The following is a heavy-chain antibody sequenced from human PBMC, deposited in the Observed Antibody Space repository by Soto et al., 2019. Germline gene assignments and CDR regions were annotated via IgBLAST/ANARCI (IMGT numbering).Heavy chain of an antibody. D-gene: IGHD4-17*01. Sequence: QVQLVESGGGLVKPGGSLRLSCAASGFTFSDYYMSWIRKAPGKGLEWVSYISSSGSTIYYADSVKGRFTISRDNAKNSLYLQMNSLRAEDTAVYYCARATFKSYGDYVDDYYYYYGMDVWGQGTTVTVSS. CDR3: ARATFKSYGDYVDDYYYYYGMDV. CDR1: GFTFSDYY. V-gene: IGHV3-11*01. J-gene: IGHJ6*02. CDR2: ISSSGSTI.